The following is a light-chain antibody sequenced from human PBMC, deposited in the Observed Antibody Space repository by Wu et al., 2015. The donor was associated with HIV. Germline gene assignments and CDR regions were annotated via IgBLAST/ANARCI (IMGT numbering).Light chain of an antibody. Sequence: DIQMTQSPSTLSASVGDKITITCRASASIAALLAWYQVKPGNVPKLLIYQSSNLENGIPSRFTGSQSGGXFTLTINSLQPDDFATYYCQQYNSYPWTFGRGTKVDIK. CDR3: QQYNSYPWT. J-gene: IGKJ1*01. CDR2: QSS. CDR1: ASIAAL. V-gene: IGKV1-5*03.